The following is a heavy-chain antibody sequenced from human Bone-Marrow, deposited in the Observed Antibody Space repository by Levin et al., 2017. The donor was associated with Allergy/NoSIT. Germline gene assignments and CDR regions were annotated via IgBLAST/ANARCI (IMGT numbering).Heavy chain of an antibody. J-gene: IGHJ4*02. Sequence: GESLKISCAASGLIFSNYAMNWVRQAPGKGLEWVSQISGSGSNTHYADSMRGRFTFSRDNSNNTVYLQMNSLRADDTAVYYCAGYDTSGYHSPFDYWGQGTLVTVSS. D-gene: IGHD3-22*01. V-gene: IGHV3-23*01. CDR3: AGYDTSGYHSPFDY. CDR2: ISGSGSNT. CDR1: GLIFSNYA.